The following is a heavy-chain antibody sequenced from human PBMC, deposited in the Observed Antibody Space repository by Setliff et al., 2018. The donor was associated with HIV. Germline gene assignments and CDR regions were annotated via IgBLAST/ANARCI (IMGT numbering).Heavy chain of an antibody. Sequence: ASMKVSCKASGYTFTSYYMHWVRQAPGQGLEWMGIINPSGGSTNYAQKFQGRVTITADKSTSTAYMELSSLRSEDTAVYYCASWQLTQKYYYGSGGDYWGQGTLVTVSS. CDR3: ASWQLTQKYYYGSGGDY. J-gene: IGHJ4*02. D-gene: IGHD3-10*01. CDR2: INPSGGST. CDR1: GYTFTSYY. V-gene: IGHV1-46*01.